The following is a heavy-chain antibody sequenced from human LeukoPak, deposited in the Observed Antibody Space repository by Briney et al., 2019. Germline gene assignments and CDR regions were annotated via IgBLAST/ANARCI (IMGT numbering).Heavy chain of an antibody. J-gene: IGHJ4*02. CDR1: GYTFTSYG. Sequence: ASVKVSCKASGYTFTSYGFSWVRQAPGQGLEWMGWISAYNGNTNYVQKFQGRVTMTTDTSTSTAYMELRSLRAEDTAVYYCAKDNLRYYYDSSGGADYWGQGTLVTVSS. CDR2: ISAYNGNT. CDR3: AKDNLRYYYDSSGGADY. D-gene: IGHD3-22*01. V-gene: IGHV1-18*01.